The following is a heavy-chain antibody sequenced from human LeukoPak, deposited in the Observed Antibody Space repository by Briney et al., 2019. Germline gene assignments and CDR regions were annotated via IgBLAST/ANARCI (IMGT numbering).Heavy chain of an antibody. Sequence: ASVKVSCKASGYTFTSYYMHWVRQAPGQGLEWMGIINPSGGSTSYAQKFQGRVTMTRDTSTSTVYMELSSLRSEDTAVYYCARDLRSRAHDYYYYGMDVWGQGTTVTVSS. V-gene: IGHV1-46*01. CDR3: ARDLRSRAHDYYYYGMDV. CDR1: GYTFTSYY. CDR2: INPSGGST. J-gene: IGHJ6*02.